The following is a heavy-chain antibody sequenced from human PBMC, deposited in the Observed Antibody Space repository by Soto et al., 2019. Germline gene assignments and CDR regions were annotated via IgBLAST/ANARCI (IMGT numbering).Heavy chain of an antibody. Sequence: PSETLSLTCAVSGGSISTSTYFWDWIRQPPGKGLEWIGSIYYIGNTYYNPSLKSRVTISIDTSENQFSLRLNSVTAADTAVYFCARRGSAVSVATGFAPWGQGTPVTVS. J-gene: IGHJ5*02. CDR2: IYYIGNT. CDR3: ARRGSAVSVATGFAP. D-gene: IGHD1-1*01. V-gene: IGHV4-39*01. CDR1: GGSISTSTYF.